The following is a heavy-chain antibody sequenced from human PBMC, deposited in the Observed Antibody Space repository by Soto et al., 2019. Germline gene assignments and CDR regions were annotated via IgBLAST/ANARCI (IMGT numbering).Heavy chain of an antibody. CDR2: ISYDGSYK. CDR3: AKNFIPLSPELYFDS. CDR1: GFTFSSYG. V-gene: IGHV3-30*18. Sequence: GGSLILSCAASGFTFSSYGMHWVRQAPGRGLEWVAVISYDGSYKYYEDSVKGRFTLSRDNYKNTLHLQMDSLRAEDTAVSYCAKNFIPLSPELYFDSWGQGTLVTVS. D-gene: IGHD3-10*01. J-gene: IGHJ4*02.